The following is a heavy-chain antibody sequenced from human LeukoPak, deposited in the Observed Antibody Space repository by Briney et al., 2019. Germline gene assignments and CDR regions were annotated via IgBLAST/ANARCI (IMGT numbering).Heavy chain of an antibody. CDR1: GFTFSSYS. CDR3: AKDRDSSGLGDSNFDY. V-gene: IGHV3-9*03. CDR2: ITWNSGSI. Sequence: GGSLRLSCAASGFTFSSYSMNWVRQAPGKGLEWVSGITWNSGSIVYADSVKGRFTISRDNAKNSLYLQMNSVRADDMALYYCAKDRDSSGLGDSNFDYWGQGTLVTVSS. J-gene: IGHJ4*02. D-gene: IGHD6-19*01.